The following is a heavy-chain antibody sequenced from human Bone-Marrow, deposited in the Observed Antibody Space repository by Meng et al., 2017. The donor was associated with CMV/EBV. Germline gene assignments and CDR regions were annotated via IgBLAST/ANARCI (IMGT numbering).Heavy chain of an antibody. V-gene: IGHV4-34*01. CDR2: INHRGST. CDR1: GGSFSGYY. J-gene: IGHJ5*02. CDR3: ARGPHPSYCSSTSCYTWFDP. Sequence: SETLSLTCAVYGGSFSGYYWSWIRQPPGKGLEWIGEINHRGSTNYNPSLKSRVTISVDTSKNQFSLKLSSVTAADTAVYYCARGPHPSYCSSTSCYTWFDPWGQGTLVTVSS. D-gene: IGHD2-2*02.